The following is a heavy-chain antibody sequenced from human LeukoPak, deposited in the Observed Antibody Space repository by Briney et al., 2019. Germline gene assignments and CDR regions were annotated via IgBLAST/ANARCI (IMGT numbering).Heavy chain of an antibody. V-gene: IGHV3-74*01. CDR3: ALPLRDGDFYFDY. CDR2: INRDGRST. D-gene: IGHD4-17*01. CDR1: GFTFSNYW. Sequence: GGSLRLSCAASGFTFSNYWMHWVRQAPGKGLVWVARINRDGRSTNYADSVKGRFTISRDNAKNTVFLQMNSLRAEDTAVYYCALPLRDGDFYFDYWGQGALVTVSS. J-gene: IGHJ4*02.